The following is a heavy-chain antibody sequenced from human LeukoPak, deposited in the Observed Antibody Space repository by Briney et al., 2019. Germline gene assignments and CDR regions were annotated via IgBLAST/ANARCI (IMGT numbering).Heavy chain of an antibody. CDR3: AKELATMSFDY. D-gene: IGHD3-10*02. V-gene: IGHV3-43*01. CDR1: GFNFDRYT. Sequence: GGSLRLSCATSGFNFDRYTIHWVRQAPGKGLEWVSLAGWAGGTTFYSDSVRGRFTISRDSGRKSVYLQMYSLTTDDTAFYFCAKELATMSFDYWGQGALVTVSS. J-gene: IGHJ4*02. CDR2: AGWAGGTT.